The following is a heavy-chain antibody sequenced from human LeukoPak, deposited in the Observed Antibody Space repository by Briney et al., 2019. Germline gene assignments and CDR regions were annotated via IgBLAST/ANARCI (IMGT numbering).Heavy chain of an antibody. CDR3: ARGHGITIVGVVTRLAFDI. J-gene: IGHJ3*02. D-gene: IGHD3-3*01. CDR1: GGSFSGYY. Sequence: SETLSLTCAVYGGSFSGYYLSWIRQPPGKGLEWIGEINHSGSTNYNPSLKSRGTISVDTYKNQFSLKLSSVTAADTAVYYCARGHGITIVGVVTRLAFDIWGQGTMVTVSS. V-gene: IGHV4-34*01. CDR2: INHSGST.